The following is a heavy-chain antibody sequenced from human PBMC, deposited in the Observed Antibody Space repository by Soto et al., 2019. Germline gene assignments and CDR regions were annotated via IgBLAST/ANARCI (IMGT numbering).Heavy chain of an antibody. J-gene: IGHJ4*02. CDR3: AKVFPFGLSSGWYYFDY. CDR2: ISYDGSNK. CDR1: GFTFSSYG. Sequence: GSLRLSCAASGFTFSSYGMHWVRQAPGKGLEWVAVISYDGSNKYYADSVKGRFTISRDNSKNTLYLQMNSLRAEDTAVYYCAKVFPFGLSSGWYYFDYWGQGTLVTSPQ. V-gene: IGHV3-30*18. D-gene: IGHD6-19*01.